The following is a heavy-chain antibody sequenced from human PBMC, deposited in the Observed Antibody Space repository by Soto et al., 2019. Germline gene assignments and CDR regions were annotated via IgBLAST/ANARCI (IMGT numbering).Heavy chain of an antibody. CDR1: GFAFSSYN. CDR3: ARGGLYGDLPGWTGNAFDL. CDR2: ISPTGTFM. Sequence: VQLVESGGGLFKPGGSLRRSCAASGFAFSSYNMHWVRQAPGKGLEWVSSISPTGTFMHSADSLKDRFSISRDNAENSFYLQMHSLRAEDTAVYYCARGGLYGDLPGWTGNAFDLWVQGTMVTFSS. V-gene: IGHV3-21*01. J-gene: IGHJ3*01. D-gene: IGHD4-17*01.